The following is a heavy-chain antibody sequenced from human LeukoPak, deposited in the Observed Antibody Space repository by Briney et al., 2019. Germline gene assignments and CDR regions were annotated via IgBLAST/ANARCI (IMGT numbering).Heavy chain of an antibody. CDR3: ARSRLWFDY. V-gene: IGHV4-59*01. J-gene: IGHJ4*02. CDR2: IYNSGST. Sequence: SETLSLTCAVSGASISSYYWTWIRQPPGKGLEWIGYIYNSGSTNYNPSLKSRVTISVDTSKNQISLKLSSVTAADTAVYYCARSRLWFDYWSQGTLVTVSS. D-gene: IGHD2-21*01. CDR1: GASISSYY.